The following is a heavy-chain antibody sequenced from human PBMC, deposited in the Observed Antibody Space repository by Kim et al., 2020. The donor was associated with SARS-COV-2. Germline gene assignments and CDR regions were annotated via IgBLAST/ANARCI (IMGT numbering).Heavy chain of an antibody. Sequence: SETLSLTCTVSGGSISSSSYYWGWIRQPPGKGLEWIGSIYYSGSTYYNPSLKSRVTISVDTSKNQFSLKLSSVTAADTAVYYCASGPGVYSYGYAYYYGMDVWGQGTTVTVSS. CDR2: IYYSGST. J-gene: IGHJ6*02. V-gene: IGHV4-39*01. CDR3: ASGPGVYSYGYAYYYGMDV. CDR1: GGSISSSSYY. D-gene: IGHD5-18*01.